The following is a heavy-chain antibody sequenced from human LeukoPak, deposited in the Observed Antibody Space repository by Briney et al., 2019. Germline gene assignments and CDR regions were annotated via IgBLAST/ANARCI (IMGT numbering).Heavy chain of an antibody. J-gene: IGHJ5*01. D-gene: IGHD3-16*01. CDR1: GFTFSSSD. Sequence: PGGSLRLSCAASGFTFSSSDMHWVRQAPGKGLEWVSFIRYEGNNKYYADSVKGGLTITRDNSTNTLYLQMNSLRAADTAVYYCAKGYRNHLLILLDSWGQGTLVTVSS. CDR3: AKGYRNHLLILLDS. CDR2: IRYEGNNK. V-gene: IGHV3-30*02.